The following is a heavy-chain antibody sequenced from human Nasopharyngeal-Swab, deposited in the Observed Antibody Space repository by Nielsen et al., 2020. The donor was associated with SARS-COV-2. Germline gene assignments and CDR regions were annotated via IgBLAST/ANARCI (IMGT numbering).Heavy chain of an antibody. D-gene: IGHD3-3*01. Sequence: GESLKISCQGSGYSFPSYWIGWVRQMPGKGLEWMGIIYPGDSDTRYSPSFQGQVTISADKSISTAYLQWSSLKASDTAMYYCARLELQRIFGVVNWFDPWGQGTLVTVSS. V-gene: IGHV5-51*01. J-gene: IGHJ5*02. CDR1: GYSFPSYW. CDR3: ARLELQRIFGVVNWFDP. CDR2: IYPGDSDT.